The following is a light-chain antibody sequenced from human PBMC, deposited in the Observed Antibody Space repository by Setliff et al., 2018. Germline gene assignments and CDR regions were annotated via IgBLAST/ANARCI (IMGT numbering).Light chain of an antibody. V-gene: IGLV2-8*01. J-gene: IGLJ1*01. Sequence: QSALTQPPSASGSPGQSVTISCTGTSNDVSGYNYVSWYQQHPGKAPQLMIYDVSKRPSGVPDRFSGSKSGNTASLTVSGLQAEDEADYYCSSYAGFNNFVFGTGTKVTVL. CDR1: SNDVSGYNY. CDR2: DVS. CDR3: SSYAGFNNFV.